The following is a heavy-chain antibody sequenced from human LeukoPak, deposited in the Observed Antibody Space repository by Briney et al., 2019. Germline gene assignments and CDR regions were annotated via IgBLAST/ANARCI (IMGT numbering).Heavy chain of an antibody. CDR1: GLTFSNYD. V-gene: IGHV3-23*01. J-gene: IGHJ4*02. D-gene: IGHD1-26*01. Sequence: PGGSLRLSCAASGLTFSNYDMSCVRQAPGKGLEWVSAISGSGGTTYYTESVKGRFTISRDNSKNTLYLQMNSLRGEDTAVYYCAKRGTYFGGFDYWGQGTLVTVSS. CDR2: ISGSGGTT. CDR3: AKRGTYFGGFDY.